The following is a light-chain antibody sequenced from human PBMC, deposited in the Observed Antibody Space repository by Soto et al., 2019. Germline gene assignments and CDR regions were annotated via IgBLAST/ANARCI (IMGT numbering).Light chain of an antibody. Sequence: DIQMTQSPSTLSASVGDRVTITCRASQSISRWLAWHQQKPGKAPKLLIYDASSLESGVPSRFSGSGSGTEFTLTISSLQPDDFATYYCQQYNSYSPTFGQGTKADIK. J-gene: IGKJ1*01. CDR3: QQYNSYSPT. V-gene: IGKV1-5*01. CDR1: QSISRW. CDR2: DAS.